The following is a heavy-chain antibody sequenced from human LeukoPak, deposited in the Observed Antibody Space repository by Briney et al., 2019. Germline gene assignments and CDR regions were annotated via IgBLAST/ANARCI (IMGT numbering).Heavy chain of an antibody. V-gene: IGHV4-59*12. J-gene: IGHJ4*02. CDR1: GGSMSSYY. Sequence: PSETLSLTCTVSGGSMSSYYCSWIRQPPRKGQERSGNIYYTGSTNYNPSLKSRVTISADTSKNQFSLKLNSVTGADAAVYYCARVRRYFGGDCYLDYWGQGTLVTVSS. CDR3: ARVRRYFGGDCYLDY. CDR2: IYYTGST. D-gene: IGHD2-21*02.